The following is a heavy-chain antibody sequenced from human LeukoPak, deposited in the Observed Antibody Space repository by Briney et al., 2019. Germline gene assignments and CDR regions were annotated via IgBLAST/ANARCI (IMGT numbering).Heavy chain of an antibody. CDR1: GYTFTGYY. CDR3: ARAHLIAAAGYNWFDP. V-gene: IGHV1-2*02. J-gene: IGHJ5*02. CDR2: INVNSGGT. Sequence: AASVKVSCKASGYTFTGYYMHWVRQAPGQGLEWMGWINVNSGGTNYAQKFQGRVTMTRDTSISTAYMELSRLRSDDTAVYYCARAHLIAAAGYNWFDPWGQGTLVTVSS. D-gene: IGHD6-13*01.